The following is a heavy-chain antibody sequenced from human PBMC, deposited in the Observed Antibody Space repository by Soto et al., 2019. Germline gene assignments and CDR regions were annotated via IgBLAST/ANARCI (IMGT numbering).Heavy chain of an antibody. CDR3: ARGRARVPTVRGLILQFSYFDP. D-gene: IGHD3-10*01. Sequence: PSETLSLTCTVSGDSIRAHYRSWIRQAAGKGLEWIGRLHSSGSTDYNPSLKSRVTMSADTSRNQFSLKLASLTAADTAVYYCARGRARVPTVRGLILQFSYFDPWGQGTLVTVSS. V-gene: IGHV4-4*07. CDR2: LHSSGST. J-gene: IGHJ5*02. CDR1: GDSIRAHY.